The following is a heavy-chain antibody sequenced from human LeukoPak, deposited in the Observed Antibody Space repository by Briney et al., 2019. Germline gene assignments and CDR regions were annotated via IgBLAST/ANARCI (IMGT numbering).Heavy chain of an antibody. CDR1: GYTFTGYY. CDR3: ARVILTGYGDYYYYVDV. J-gene: IGHJ6*03. Sequence: ASVKVSCKASGYTFTGYYMHWMRQAPGQGLEWMGRINPNSGGTNYAQKFQGRVTMTRDTSISTAYMELSRLRSDDTAVYYCARVILTGYGDYYYYVDVWGKGTTVTVSS. V-gene: IGHV1-2*06. CDR2: INPNSGGT. D-gene: IGHD3-9*01.